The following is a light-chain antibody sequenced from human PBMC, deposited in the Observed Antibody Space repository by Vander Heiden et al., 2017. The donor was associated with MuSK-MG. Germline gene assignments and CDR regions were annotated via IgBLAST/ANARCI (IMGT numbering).Light chain of an antibody. V-gene: IGKV3-15*01. CDR2: GAS. CDR3: QQYNKWPPWT. J-gene: IGKJ1*01. CDR1: QSVSSN. Sequence: EIVMTQSPATLSVSPGERATLSCRASQSVSSNLAWYQQKPGQAPRLLIYGASTRATGIPARLSGSGSGTEFTLTISSLQAEDFAVYYCQQYNKWPPWTFGQGTKVE.